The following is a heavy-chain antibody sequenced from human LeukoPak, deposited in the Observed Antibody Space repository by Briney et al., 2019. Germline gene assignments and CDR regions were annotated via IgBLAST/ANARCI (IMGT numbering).Heavy chain of an antibody. J-gene: IGHJ4*03. D-gene: IGHD1-1*01. CDR2: INHRGDT. CDR3: ARGPTISETGYFDY. Sequence: SETLSLTCAVYGGSFSTYYWSWIRQSPGNGLEWIAEINHRGDTNYNPSVKSRVTISVDTSKNQFSLKVTSLTAADTAVYYCARGPTISETGYFDYWGQGTLVTVSS. CDR1: GGSFSTYY. V-gene: IGHV4-34*01.